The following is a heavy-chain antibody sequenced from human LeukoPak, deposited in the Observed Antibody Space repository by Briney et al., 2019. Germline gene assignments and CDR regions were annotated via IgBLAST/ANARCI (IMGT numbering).Heavy chain of an antibody. CDR1: GYTFTNYW. CDR2: IWPGDSDT. CDR3: ARFYGGNLPFDP. D-gene: IGHD4-23*01. V-gene: IGHV5-51*01. J-gene: IGHJ5*02. Sequence: GESLKISCKGSGYTFTNYWIGWVRQLPGKGLEWMGVIWPGDSDTRYSPSFQGQVTISADKSITTAYLQWRSLKASDTAIYYCARFYGGNLPFDPWGQGTLVTVSS.